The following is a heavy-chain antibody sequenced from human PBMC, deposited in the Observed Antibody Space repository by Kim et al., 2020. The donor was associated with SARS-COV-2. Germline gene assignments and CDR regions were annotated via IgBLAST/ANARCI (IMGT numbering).Heavy chain of an antibody. CDR2: IKSKTDGGTT. CDR3: TTDPLSSGWPYYYYYYGMDV. Sequence: GGSLRLSCAASGFTFSNAWMSWVRQAPGKGLEWVGRIKSKTDGGTTDYAAPVKGRFTISRDDSKNTLYLQMNSLKTEDTAVYYCTTDPLSSGWPYYYYYYGMDVWGQGTTVTVSS. D-gene: IGHD6-19*01. J-gene: IGHJ6*02. CDR1: GFTFSNAW. V-gene: IGHV3-15*01.